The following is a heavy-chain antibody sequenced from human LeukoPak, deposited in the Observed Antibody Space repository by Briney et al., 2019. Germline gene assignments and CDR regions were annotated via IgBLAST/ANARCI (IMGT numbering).Heavy chain of an antibody. CDR2: IYYSGSN. CDR1: GGSISSSSYY. Sequence: SETLSLTCTVSGGSISSSSYYWGWIRQPPGKGLEWIGSIYYSGSNYYNPSLKTRISIYVDTSKSEFSLKLSSVTAADTAVYYCARHGSGYDFDYWGQGTLVTVSS. V-gene: IGHV4-39*01. CDR3: ARHGSGYDFDY. J-gene: IGHJ4*02. D-gene: IGHD5-12*01.